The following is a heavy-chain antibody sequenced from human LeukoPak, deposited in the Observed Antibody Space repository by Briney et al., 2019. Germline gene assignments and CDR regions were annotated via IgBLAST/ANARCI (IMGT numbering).Heavy chain of an antibody. D-gene: IGHD3-9*01. Sequence: GGSLRLSCAASGFTFSSHSMSWVRQAPGKGLEWVSYISSSSSTIYYADSVKGRFTISRDNAKNSLYLQMNSLRAEDTAVYYCTTEDILYFDPWGQGTLVTVSS. CDR1: GFTFSSHS. CDR3: TTEDILYFDP. J-gene: IGHJ5*02. CDR2: ISSSSSTI. V-gene: IGHV3-48*01.